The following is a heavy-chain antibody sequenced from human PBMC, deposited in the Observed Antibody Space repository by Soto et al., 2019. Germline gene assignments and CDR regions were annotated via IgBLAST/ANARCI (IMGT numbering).Heavy chain of an antibody. Sequence: PGGSLRLSCTTSGFSFVDYGMSWFRLAPGKGLEWVGIVRNIASGETTEYATSVRGRFTVSRDNSKSIAYLQMNSLTSEDTAVYYCAKGVEYHLPSFYHSAMDVWGQGTTVTVSS. D-gene: IGHD2-2*01. CDR1: GFSFVDYG. CDR2: VRNIASGETT. V-gene: IGHV3-49*03. CDR3: AKGVEYHLPSFYHSAMDV. J-gene: IGHJ6*02.